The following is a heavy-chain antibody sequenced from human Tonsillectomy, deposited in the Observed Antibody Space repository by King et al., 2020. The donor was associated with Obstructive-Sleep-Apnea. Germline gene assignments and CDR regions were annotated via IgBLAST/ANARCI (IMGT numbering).Heavy chain of an antibody. J-gene: IGHJ6*02. D-gene: IGHD6-13*01. CDR1: GFSISSDYY. V-gene: IGHV4-38-2*02. CDR2: IYHSGST. Sequence: VQLQESGPGLVKPSETLSLTCTVSGFSISSDYYWGWIRQPPGKGLEWIGRIYHSGSTYYNPSLTSRVTISVDTSKNQFSLRVSSVTATDTAVYFCARANSNTWNYYFYYGMDVWGQGTTVTVSS. CDR3: ARANSNTWNYYFYYGMDV.